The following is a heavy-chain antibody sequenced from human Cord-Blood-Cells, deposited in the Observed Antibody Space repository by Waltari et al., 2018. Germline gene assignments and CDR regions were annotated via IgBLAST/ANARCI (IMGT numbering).Heavy chain of an antibody. J-gene: IGHJ2*01. CDR2: IYYSGGT. V-gene: IGHV4-31*03. CDR3: AKTPRRTGLQYWYFDL. Sequence: QVQLQESGPGLVKPSQTLSLTCTVSGGSISSGGYYWSWIRQHPGKGLEWIGYIYYSGGTDHNPSLQSRCTISVETSKNQFSREPSSVTAADTAVYYWAKTPRRTGLQYWYFDLWGRGTLVTVSS. D-gene: IGHD4-4*01. CDR1: GGSISSGGYY.